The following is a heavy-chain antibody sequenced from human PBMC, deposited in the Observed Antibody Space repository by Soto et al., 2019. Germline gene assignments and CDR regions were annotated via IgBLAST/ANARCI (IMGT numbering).Heavy chain of an antibody. D-gene: IGHD6-6*01. CDR3: ERTSIEARRLFDY. Sequence: SETLSLTCAVYGGSFSGYYWSWIRQPPGKGLEWIGEINHSGSTNYNPSLKSRVTISVDTSKNQFSLKLSSVTAADTAVYYCERTSIEARRLFDYWGQGTLVTVSS. V-gene: IGHV4-34*01. CDR2: INHSGST. J-gene: IGHJ4*02. CDR1: GGSFSGYY.